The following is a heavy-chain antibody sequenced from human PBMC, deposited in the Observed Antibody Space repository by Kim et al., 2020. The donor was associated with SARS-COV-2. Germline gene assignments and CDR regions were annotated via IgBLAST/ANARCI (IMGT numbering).Heavy chain of an antibody. D-gene: IGHD4-17*01. Sequence: SETLSLTCAVYGGSFSGYYWSWIRQPPGKGLEWIGEINHSGSTNYNPSLKSRVTISVDTSKNQFSLKLSSVTAADTAVYYCARGATVTTFFLYYYYGMAV. CDR2: INHSGST. CDR3: ARGATVTTFFLYYYYGMAV. V-gene: IGHV4-34*01. J-gene: IGHJ6*01. CDR1: GGSFSGYY.